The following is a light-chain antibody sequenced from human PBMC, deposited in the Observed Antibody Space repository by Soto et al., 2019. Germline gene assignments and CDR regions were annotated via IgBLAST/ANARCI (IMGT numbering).Light chain of an antibody. CDR1: SSNIGATYH. CDR3: QSYDSSLSGSV. Sequence: QAVVTQLPSVSGAPGQRVTISCTGSSSNIGATYHVHWYQQLPGTAPKLLIYGNSNRPSGVPDRFSGSKSGTSASLAITGLQAEDEADYYCQSYDSSLSGSVFGGGTKLTVL. J-gene: IGLJ3*02. V-gene: IGLV1-40*01. CDR2: GNS.